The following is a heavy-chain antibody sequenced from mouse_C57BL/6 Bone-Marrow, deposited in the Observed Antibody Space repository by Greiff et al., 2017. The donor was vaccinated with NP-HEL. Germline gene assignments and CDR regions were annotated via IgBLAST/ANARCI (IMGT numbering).Heavy chain of an antibody. Sequence: QVQLKESGAELARPGASVKLSCKASGYTFTSSGISWVKQRTGQGLELIGEIYPRSGNTYYNEKFKGKATLTADKSSSTAYMELRSLTSEDSAVYFCAIPYYGSSPYYAMDYWGQGTSVTVSS. CDR3: AIPYYGSSPYYAMDY. CDR2: IYPRSGNT. J-gene: IGHJ4*01. D-gene: IGHD1-1*01. V-gene: IGHV1-81*01. CDR1: GYTFTSSG.